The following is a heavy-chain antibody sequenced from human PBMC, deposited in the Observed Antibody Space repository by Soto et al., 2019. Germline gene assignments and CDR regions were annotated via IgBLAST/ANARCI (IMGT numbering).Heavy chain of an antibody. CDR1: GYTFTSYG. J-gene: IGHJ5*02. D-gene: IGHD6-13*01. V-gene: IGHV1-18*01. CDR2: ISAYNGNT. CDR3: ARAWGNWGYSSSWP. Sequence: QVQLVQSGAEVKKPGASVKVSCKASGYTFTSYGISWVRQAPGQGLEWMGWISAYNGNTNYALKLQGRVTMTTDTSTSTADMGMRSLRSDDTVVYYCARAWGNWGYSSSWPWGQGTLVTVSS.